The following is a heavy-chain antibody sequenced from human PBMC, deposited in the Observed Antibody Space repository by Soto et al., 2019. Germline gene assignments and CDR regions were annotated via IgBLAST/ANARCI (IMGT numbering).Heavy chain of an antibody. V-gene: IGHV4-34*01. CDR2: INHSGST. Sequence: QVQLQQWGAGLLKPSETLSLTCAVYGGSFSGYYWSWIRQPPGKGLEWIGEINHSGSTNYNPSLKSLVTISVDTSKNQFSLKLSSVTAADTAVYYCARERGVLLWFGELPALDYWGQGTLVTVSS. CDR1: GGSFSGYY. CDR3: ARERGVLLWFGELPALDY. D-gene: IGHD3-10*01. J-gene: IGHJ4*02.